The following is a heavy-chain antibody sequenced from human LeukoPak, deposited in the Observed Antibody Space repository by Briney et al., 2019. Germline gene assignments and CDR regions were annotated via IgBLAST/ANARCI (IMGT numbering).Heavy chain of an antibody. J-gene: IGHJ4*02. V-gene: IGHV3-21*01. CDR2: ISSSSSYI. CDR3: ARDILWYSSGWDPDY. D-gene: IGHD6-19*01. CDR1: GFTFISYS. Sequence: GGSLRLSCAASGFTFISYSMNGVRQAPGKGLEWVSSISSSSSYIYYADSVKGRFTISRDNAKNSLYLQMNSLRAEDTAVYYCARDILWYSSGWDPDYWGQGTLVTVSS.